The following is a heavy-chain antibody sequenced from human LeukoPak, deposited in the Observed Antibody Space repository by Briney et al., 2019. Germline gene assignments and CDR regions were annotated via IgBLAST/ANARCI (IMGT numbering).Heavy chain of an antibody. V-gene: IGHV3-48*03. D-gene: IGHD3-3*01. CDR3: ARVDDFWSGRDY. CDR1: GFTFSSYE. Sequence: GGSLRLSCAASGFTFSSYEMNWVRQAPGKGLEWVSYIISSGSAIYYAESVKGRFTISRDNTKNSLYLQMNSLRAEDTAVYYCARVDDFWSGRDYWGQGTLVTVSS. J-gene: IGHJ4*02. CDR2: IISSGSAI.